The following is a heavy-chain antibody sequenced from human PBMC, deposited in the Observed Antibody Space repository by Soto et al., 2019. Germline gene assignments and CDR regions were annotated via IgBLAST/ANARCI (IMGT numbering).Heavy chain of an antibody. D-gene: IGHD6-13*01. Sequence: QLRLQESGPGLVKPSETLSLTCSVSGASININTYYWGWIRQPPGKGLEWIGSFYYGGSTYYNPSLKSRVTISVDTSKNQFSLNLSSVTAADTAVYFCARLFHSSTLFQLDYWGQGTLVTVSS. V-gene: IGHV4-39*01. CDR2: FYYGGST. CDR3: ARLFHSSTLFQLDY. J-gene: IGHJ4*02. CDR1: GASININTYY.